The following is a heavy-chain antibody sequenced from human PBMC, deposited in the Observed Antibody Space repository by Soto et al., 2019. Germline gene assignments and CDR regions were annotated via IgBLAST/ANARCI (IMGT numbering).Heavy chain of an antibody. CDR1: VCFCSSYD. J-gene: IGHJ3*02. CDR2: ILVDGRT. Sequence: GGALRLTCAEPVCFCSSYDMIWVRQAPGKGLEWVSTILVDGRTFYVDSVKGRFTISRDSSQNTVYLQMNSLTVGDTALYYCAKATATGGGAFDICGQGTMVPVS. V-gene: IGHV3-23*01. D-gene: IGHD2-8*02. CDR3: AKATATGGGAFDI.